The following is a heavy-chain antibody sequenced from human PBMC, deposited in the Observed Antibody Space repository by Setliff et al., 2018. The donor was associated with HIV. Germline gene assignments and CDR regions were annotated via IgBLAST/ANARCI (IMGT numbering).Heavy chain of an antibody. CDR2: IYYGGST. CDR3: ARLGYYDSSALPY. V-gene: IGHV4-39*01. Sequence: TLSLTCPVSGGSISSSSYYWGWIRQPPGKGLEWIGSIYYGGSTYYNPSLKSRVTISVDTSKNQFSLKLSSVTAADTAVYYCARLGYYDSSALPYWGQGTLVTVCS. D-gene: IGHD3-22*01. J-gene: IGHJ4*02. CDR1: GGSISSSSYY.